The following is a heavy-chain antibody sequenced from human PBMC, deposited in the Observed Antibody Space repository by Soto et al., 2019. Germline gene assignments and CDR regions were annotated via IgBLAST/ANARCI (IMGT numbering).Heavy chain of an antibody. J-gene: IGHJ4*02. D-gene: IGHD2-15*01. V-gene: IGHV4-39*01. CDR1: GDSISSSSYY. CDR2: IYYSGST. CDR3: ATYSVDRHCSGTTCYSYYDY. Sequence: SETLSLTCTVSGDSISSSSYYWGWIRQPPGKGLEWIGSIYYSGSTSYNPSLKSRVTISVDTSKNQFSLKLSSVTAADTAVYYCATYSVDRHCSGTTCYSYYDYWGQGTLVTVSS.